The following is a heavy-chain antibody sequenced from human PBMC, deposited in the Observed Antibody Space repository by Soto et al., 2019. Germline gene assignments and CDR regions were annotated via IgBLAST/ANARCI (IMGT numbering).Heavy chain of an antibody. J-gene: IGHJ5*02. CDR3: ARASYTGGWQPES. Sequence: PGESLKISCKGSGDTFTNFWIAWVRQMSGNGLELMGMIYPGDSDTRYSPSFQGQVTISADKSITTAYLQWTSLEVSDTAMYYCARASYTGGWQPESWGQGTLVTVSS. CDR2: IYPGDSDT. V-gene: IGHV5-51*01. CDR1: GDTFTNFW. D-gene: IGHD3-16*01.